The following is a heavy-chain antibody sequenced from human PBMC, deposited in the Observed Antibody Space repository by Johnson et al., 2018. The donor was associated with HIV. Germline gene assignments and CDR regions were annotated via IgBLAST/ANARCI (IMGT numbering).Heavy chain of an antibody. CDR3: AKKGGRYSSSHDVFDI. CDR2: ISYDGSND. J-gene: IGHJ3*02. D-gene: IGHD6-6*01. CDR1: GFTFNSYG. V-gene: IGHV3-30*18. Sequence: VQLVESGGGVVQPGRSLRLSCAASGFTFNSYGMHWVRQAPGKGLEWVAFISYDGSNDYYADSVKGRFTISRDNSKNTLYLQMNSLRAEDTAVYYCAKKGGRYSSSHDVFDIWGQGTMVTVSS.